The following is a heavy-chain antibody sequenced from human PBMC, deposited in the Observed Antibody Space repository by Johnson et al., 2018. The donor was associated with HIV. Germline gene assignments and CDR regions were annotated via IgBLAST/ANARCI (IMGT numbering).Heavy chain of an antibody. J-gene: IGHJ3*02. Sequence: QVQLMESGGGVVQPGRSLRLSCAASGFTFSSYAMHWVRQAPGKGLEWVAVISYDGSNKYYADSVKGRFTISRDNSKNTLYLQMNSLRAEDTAVYYCARAKDEDTFDIWGQGTMVTVSS. V-gene: IGHV3-30-3*01. CDR1: GFTFSSYA. CDR3: ARAKDEDTFDI. CDR2: ISYDGSNK.